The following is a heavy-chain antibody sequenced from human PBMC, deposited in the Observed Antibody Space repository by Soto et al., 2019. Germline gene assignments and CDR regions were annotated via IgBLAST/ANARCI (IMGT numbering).Heavy chain of an antibody. Sequence: EVPLVESGGDLVPPGGSLRLSCAASGFTFSNYEMNWVRQAPGKGLEWVSYISTGGTTIYYADSVKGRFTISRDNAKNSLYLQRSSVRAEDPAVYYCATRSGGGGAFDIWGQGTMVTVSS. D-gene: IGHD3-10*01. J-gene: IGHJ3*02. CDR2: ISTGGTTI. V-gene: IGHV3-48*03. CDR3: ATRSGGGGAFDI. CDR1: GFTFSNYE.